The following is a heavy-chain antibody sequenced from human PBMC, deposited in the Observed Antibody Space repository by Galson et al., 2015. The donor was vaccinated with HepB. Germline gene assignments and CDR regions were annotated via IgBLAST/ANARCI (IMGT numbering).Heavy chain of an antibody. Sequence: SLRLSCAASGFTFSSYSMNWVRQAPGKGLEWVSYISSSSSTIYYADSVKGRSTISRDNAKNSLYLQMNSLRAEDTAVYCCARDYGAPYYYGTDVWGQGTTVTVSS. J-gene: IGHJ6*02. V-gene: IGHV3-48*01. CDR3: ARDYGAPYYYGTDV. D-gene: IGHD4-17*01. CDR1: GFTFSSYS. CDR2: ISSSSSTI.